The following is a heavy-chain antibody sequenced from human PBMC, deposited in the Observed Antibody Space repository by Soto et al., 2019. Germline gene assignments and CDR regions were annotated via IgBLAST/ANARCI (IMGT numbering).Heavy chain of an antibody. CDR1: GGSFSGYY. V-gene: IGHV4-34*01. CDR3: AAHFWSDRTGY. Sequence: SETLSLTCAVYGGSFSGYYWSWLRQPPGKGLEWIGEINHSGSTNYNPSLKSRVTISVDTSKNQFSLKLSSVTAADTAVYYCAAHFWSDRTGYWGQGTLVTVSS. CDR2: INHSGST. J-gene: IGHJ4*02. D-gene: IGHD3-3*02.